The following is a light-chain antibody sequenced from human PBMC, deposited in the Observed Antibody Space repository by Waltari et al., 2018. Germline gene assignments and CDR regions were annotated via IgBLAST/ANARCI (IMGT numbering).Light chain of an antibody. CDR1: QTINSY. CDR2: TGS. CDR3: QQQNSHPLT. J-gene: IGKJ4*01. Sequence: DIQMTQSPSSLSASVADRVTITCRASQTINSYLTWYQQKPGKVPKLLIYTGSSLESGGPSRFSCRGSGTEFTLIISSLQPEDFATYYCQQQNSHPLTLGGGTKVVIK. V-gene: IGKV1-17*03.